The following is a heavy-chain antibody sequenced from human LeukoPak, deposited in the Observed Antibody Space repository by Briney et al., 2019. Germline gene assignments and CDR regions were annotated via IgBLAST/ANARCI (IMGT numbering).Heavy chain of an antibody. J-gene: IGHJ4*02. Sequence: SETLSLTCAVYGGSFSGYYWSWIRQPPGKGLEWIGEINHSGSTNYNPSLKSRVTISVDTSKNQFSLKLSSVTAADTAVYYCAREGLAAAGTIDYWGQGTLVTVSS. V-gene: IGHV4-34*01. D-gene: IGHD6-13*01. CDR1: GGSFSGYY. CDR3: AREGLAAAGTIDY. CDR2: INHSGST.